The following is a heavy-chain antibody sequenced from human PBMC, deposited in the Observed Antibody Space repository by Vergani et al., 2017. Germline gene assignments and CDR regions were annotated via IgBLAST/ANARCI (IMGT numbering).Heavy chain of an antibody. CDR3: ARGDYGILTGYRY. J-gene: IGHJ4*02. CDR2: INPSGGHT. Sequence: QVQVVQSGAELKKSGASVKVSCKTSGYTFSNFYMHWVRQAPGQGLEWMGIINPSGGHTNYAQKFKGRVTMTRDTSTSTVYMELSSLRSEDTAIYYCARGDYGILTGYRYWGQGTLVTVSA. V-gene: IGHV1-46*03. D-gene: IGHD3-9*01. CDR1: GYTFSNFY.